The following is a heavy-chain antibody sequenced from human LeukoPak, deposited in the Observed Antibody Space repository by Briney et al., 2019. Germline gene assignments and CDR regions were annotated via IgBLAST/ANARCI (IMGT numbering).Heavy chain of an antibody. CDR3: AREGPYYDILTGYSY. CDR1: GFTFSSYW. Sequence: GGSLRLSCAASGFTFSSYWMSWVRQAPGEGLEWVANIKQDGSEKYYVDTVKGRFTISRDNAKNSLYLQMNSLRAEDTAVYYCAREGPYYDILTGYSYWGQGTLVTVSS. V-gene: IGHV3-7*01. D-gene: IGHD3-9*01. CDR2: IKQDGSEK. J-gene: IGHJ4*02.